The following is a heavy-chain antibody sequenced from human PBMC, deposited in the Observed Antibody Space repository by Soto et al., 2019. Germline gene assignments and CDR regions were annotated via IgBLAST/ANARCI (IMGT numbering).Heavy chain of an antibody. Sequence: SETLSLTCIVSGGSISNYYWSWIRQPPGKGLEYIGYISYSGSTNYNPSLKSRVTTSLDTSKNQFSLKLSSVTAADTAIYYCASLNFDILTGYYAFDLWGQGTMVTVSS. V-gene: IGHV4-59*08. J-gene: IGHJ3*01. CDR1: GGSISNYY. CDR3: ASLNFDILTGYYAFDL. CDR2: ISYSGST. D-gene: IGHD3-9*01.